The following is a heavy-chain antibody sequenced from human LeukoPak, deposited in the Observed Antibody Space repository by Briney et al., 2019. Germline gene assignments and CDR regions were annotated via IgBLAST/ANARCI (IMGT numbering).Heavy chain of an antibody. CDR3: AKPAPYDYGDFLNWFDP. J-gene: IGHJ5*02. CDR2: ISGSGGST. Sequence: PGGSLRLSCAASGFTFSSYAMSWVRQAPGKGLEWVSGISGSGGSTYYADSVKGRFTISRDNSKNTLYLQMNSLRAEDTAVYYCAKPAPYDYGDFLNWFDPWGQGTLVTVSS. V-gene: IGHV3-23*01. D-gene: IGHD4-17*01. CDR1: GFTFSSYA.